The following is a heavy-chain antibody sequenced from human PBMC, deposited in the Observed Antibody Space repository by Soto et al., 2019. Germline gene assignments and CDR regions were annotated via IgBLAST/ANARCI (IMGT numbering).Heavy chain of an antibody. D-gene: IGHD3-9*01. V-gene: IGHV1-3*01. J-gene: IGHJ4*02. Sequence: ASVKVSCKASGYTFTSYAMHWVRQAPGQRLEWMGWINAGNGNTKYSQKFQGRVTITRDTSASTAYMELSSLRSEDTAVYYCARETEFDWFGPNYFDYWGQGTLVTVSS. CDR3: ARETEFDWFGPNYFDY. CDR1: GYTFTSYA. CDR2: INAGNGNT.